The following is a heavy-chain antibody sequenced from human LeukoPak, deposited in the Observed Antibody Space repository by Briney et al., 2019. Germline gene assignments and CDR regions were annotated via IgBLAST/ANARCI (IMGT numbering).Heavy chain of an antibody. CDR2: IYYSGST. D-gene: IGHD3-10*01. J-gene: IGHJ6*03. CDR1: GGSISSGDYY. V-gene: IGHV4-30-4*08. Sequence: PSETLSLTCTVSGGSISSGDYYWSWIRQPPGKGLEWIGYIYYSGSTYYNPSLKSRVTISVDTSKNQFSLKLRSVTAADTAVYYCARDGYYGSGSPHYMDVWGKGTTVTVSS. CDR3: ARDGYYGSGSPHYMDV.